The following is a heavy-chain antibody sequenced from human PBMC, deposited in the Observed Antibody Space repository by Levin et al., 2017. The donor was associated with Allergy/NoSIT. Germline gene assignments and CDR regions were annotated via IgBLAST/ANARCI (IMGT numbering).Heavy chain of an antibody. J-gene: IGHJ3*02. CDR1: GGSISDYY. CDR3: ARHSYGSGSYYRLLDI. V-gene: IGHV4-59*01. CDR2: MYYSGST. D-gene: IGHD3-10*01. Sequence: KASETLSLTCTVSGGSISDYYWSWIRQPPGKGLEWIGYMYYSGSTNYNPSLKSRVTISIDRSKNQFSLKLSSVTAADTAVYYCARHSYGSGSYYRLLDIWGQGTMVTVSS.